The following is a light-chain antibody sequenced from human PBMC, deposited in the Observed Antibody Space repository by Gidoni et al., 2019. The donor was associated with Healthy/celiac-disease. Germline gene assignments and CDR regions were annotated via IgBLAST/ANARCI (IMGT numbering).Light chain of an antibody. CDR3: QQSYSTPWT. J-gene: IGKJ1*01. CDR1: QSISSY. Sequence: DIQRTPTPSSLSASVGDRVTITGRASQSISSYLNWYQQKPGKAPKLLIYAASSLQSGVPSRFRGIGSGTAFTLTISCLQSEGFATYYCQQSYSTPWTFGPGTKVEIK. V-gene: IGKV1-39*01. CDR2: AAS.